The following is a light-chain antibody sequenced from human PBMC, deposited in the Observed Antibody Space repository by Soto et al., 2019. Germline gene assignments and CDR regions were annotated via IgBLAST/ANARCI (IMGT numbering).Light chain of an antibody. CDR2: AAS. CDR1: QDINNW. Sequence: DIQMTQSPSSVSASVGDRVTITCWASQDINNWLAWYQQIPGKAPKLLIYAASSLQSGVPSRFSGSGSGTHFSLTISSLQPEDFATYYCQQANSFPVTFGGGTKVEIK. J-gene: IGKJ4*01. CDR3: QQANSFPVT. V-gene: IGKV1D-12*01.